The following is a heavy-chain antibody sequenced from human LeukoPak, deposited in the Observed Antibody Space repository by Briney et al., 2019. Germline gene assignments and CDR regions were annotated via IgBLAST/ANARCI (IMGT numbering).Heavy chain of an antibody. Sequence: GGSLRLSCAASGFTFSSYWMHWVRQAPGKGLVWVSRINSDGGSTSYADSVKGRFTISRDNAKNTLYLQMNSLRAEDTAVYYCARDPVAGSVYYYYYGMDVWGQGTTVTVSS. D-gene: IGHD6-19*01. CDR3: ARDPVAGSVYYYYYGMDV. J-gene: IGHJ6*02. CDR1: GFTFSSYW. V-gene: IGHV3-74*01. CDR2: INSDGGST.